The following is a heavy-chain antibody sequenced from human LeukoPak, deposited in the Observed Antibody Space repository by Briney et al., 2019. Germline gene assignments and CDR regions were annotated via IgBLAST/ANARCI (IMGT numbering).Heavy chain of an antibody. CDR2: INHSGST. D-gene: IGHD3-9*01. CDR1: GGSFSGYY. J-gene: IGHJ4*02. CDR3: ARLYHGYFADY. Sequence: PSETLSLTCAVYGGSFSGYYWSWIRQPPGKGLEWIGEINHSGSTNYNPSLKSRVTISVDTSKNQFSLELSSVTAADTAVYYCARLYHGYFADYWGQGTLVTVSS. V-gene: IGHV4-34*01.